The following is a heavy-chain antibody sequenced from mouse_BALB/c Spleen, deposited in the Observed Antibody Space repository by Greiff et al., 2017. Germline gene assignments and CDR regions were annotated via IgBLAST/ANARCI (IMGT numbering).Heavy chain of an antibody. V-gene: IGHV7-3*02. CDR1: GFTFTDYY. J-gene: IGHJ4*01. Sequence: EVNVVESGGGLVQPGGSLRLSCATSGFTFTDYYMSWVRQPPGKALEWLGFIRNKANGYTTEYSASVKGRFTISRDNSQSILYLQMNTLRAEDSATYYCARGPYYYGSSSMDYWGQGTSVTVSS. D-gene: IGHD1-1*01. CDR2: IRNKANGYTT. CDR3: ARGPYYYGSSSMDY.